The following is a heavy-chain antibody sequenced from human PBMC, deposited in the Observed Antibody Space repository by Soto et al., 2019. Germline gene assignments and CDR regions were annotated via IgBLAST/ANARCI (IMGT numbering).Heavy chain of an antibody. Sequence: EVQLLESGGGLVQPGGSLRLSCAASVFTFSSCAMWWVRQAPGKGLECVSAISGGGETTYYADSVKGRFTISRDNSKNTLYLQMSSLRAEYTAVYYCAFNSGSGSYYFDYWGQGTLVTVSS. V-gene: IGHV3-23*01. D-gene: IGHD3-10*01. CDR2: ISGGGETT. CDR3: AFNSGSGSYYFDY. J-gene: IGHJ4*02. CDR1: VFTFSSCA.